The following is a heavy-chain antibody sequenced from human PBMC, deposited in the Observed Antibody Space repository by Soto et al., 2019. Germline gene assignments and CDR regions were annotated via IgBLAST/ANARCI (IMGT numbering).Heavy chain of an antibody. CDR2: INHSGST. CDR3: ARGVDFDY. CDR1: GGSFSGYY. J-gene: IGHJ4*02. V-gene: IGHV4-34*01. Sequence: SETVSLTCAVYGGSFSGYYWSWIRQPPGKGLEWIGEINHSGSTNYNPSLKSRVTISVDTSKNQFSLKLSSVTAADTAVYYCARGVDFDYWGQGTLVTVSS.